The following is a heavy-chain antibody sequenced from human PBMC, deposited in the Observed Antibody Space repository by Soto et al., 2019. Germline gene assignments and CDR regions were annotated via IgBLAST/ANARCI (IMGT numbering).Heavy chain of an antibody. CDR1: GYTFTGYY. CDR2: INPNSGGT. CDR3: AREGPYYGDYGRGYFDY. V-gene: IGHV1-2*02. J-gene: IGHJ4*02. D-gene: IGHD4-17*01. Sequence: QVQLVQSGAEVKKPGASVKVSCKASGYTFTGYYMHWVRQAPGQGLEWMGWINPNSGGTNYAQKFQGRVTMTRDTSISTGYMELSRLGSDDTAVYYCAREGPYYGDYGRGYFDYWGQGTLVTVSS.